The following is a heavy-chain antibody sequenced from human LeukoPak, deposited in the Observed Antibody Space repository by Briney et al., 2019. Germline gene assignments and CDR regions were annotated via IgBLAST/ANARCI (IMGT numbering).Heavy chain of an antibody. V-gene: IGHV3-9*01. CDR1: GFTFDDHA. CDR3: AKEEFDY. CDR2: ISWNSGRI. J-gene: IGHJ4*02. Sequence: GGSLRLSCAASGFTFDDHAMHWIRQAPGKGLEWVSGISWNSGRIGHADSVKGRFTISRDNAKNSLYLQMNSLRAEDTALYYCAKEEFDYWGQGTLVTVSS.